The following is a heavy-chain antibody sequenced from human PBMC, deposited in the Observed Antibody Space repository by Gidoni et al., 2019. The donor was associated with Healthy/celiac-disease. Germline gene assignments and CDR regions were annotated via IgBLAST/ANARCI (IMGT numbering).Heavy chain of an antibody. D-gene: IGHD3-9*01. Sequence: QVQLQESGPGLVKPSETLSLTCTVSGGSISNYYWSWIRQPPGTGLEWIGYIYYSGSTNYHPSLTSRVTLSVDTSKNQFSLKLSSVTAADTAVYYCAKTVLYYDILTGYSNLNWFDPWGQGTLVTVSS. CDR1: GGSISNYY. V-gene: IGHV4-59*01. CDR3: AKTVLYYDILTGYSNLNWFDP. J-gene: IGHJ5*02. CDR2: IYYSGST.